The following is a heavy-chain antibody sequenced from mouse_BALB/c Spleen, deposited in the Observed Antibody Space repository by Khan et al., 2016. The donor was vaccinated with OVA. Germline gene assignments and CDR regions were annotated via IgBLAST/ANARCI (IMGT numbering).Heavy chain of an antibody. CDR1: GFSFTSYG. Sequence: VELVESGPGLVAPSQCLSITCTVSGFSFTSYGVPWVRQPPGKGLEWVAVIWAGGSTNYNSALMSRLSISYDNSKSKVLLKRNSLQTDDTAMYYYARHEDIWGQGTTLTVSS. J-gene: IGHJ2*01. CDR2: IWAGGST. D-gene: IGHD1-3*01. V-gene: IGHV2-9*02. CDR3: ARHEDI.